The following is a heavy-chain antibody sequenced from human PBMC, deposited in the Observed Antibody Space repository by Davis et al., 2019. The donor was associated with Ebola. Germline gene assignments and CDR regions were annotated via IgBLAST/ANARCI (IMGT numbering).Heavy chain of an antibody. V-gene: IGHV3-23*01. J-gene: IGHJ3*02. D-gene: IGHD2/OR15-2a*01. Sequence: GGSLRLSCAASGFIFTKNGMHWVRQAPGKGLEWVSTFGTGGDTYYADSVKGRFAISRDNSRGTLYLQMNSLRVEDSAIYYCVKDSSNIWFDIWGQGTLVTVSS. CDR3: VKDSSNIWFDI. CDR2: FGTGGDT. CDR1: GFIFTKNG.